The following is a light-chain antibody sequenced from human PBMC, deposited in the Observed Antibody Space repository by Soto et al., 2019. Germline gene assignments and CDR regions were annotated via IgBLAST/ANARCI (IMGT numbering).Light chain of an antibody. Sequence: QSVLTQPASVSASPGQLITISCTGTRNDVGLYNYVSWYQHHPGNAPKLIIYGVSDRPSGVSNRFSGSKSGNTASLTISGLQAEDEADYYCSSYTTTTLEVFGTGTKVTVL. V-gene: IGLV2-14*01. CDR3: SSYTTTTLEV. CDR1: RNDVGLYNY. CDR2: GVS. J-gene: IGLJ1*01.